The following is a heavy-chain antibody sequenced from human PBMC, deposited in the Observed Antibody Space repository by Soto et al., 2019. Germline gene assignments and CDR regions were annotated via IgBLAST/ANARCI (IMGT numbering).Heavy chain of an antibody. CDR1: GDTFRSYT. D-gene: IGHD6-13*01. Sequence: QVQLVQSGAEVKKPGSSVKVSCKASGDTFRSYTISWVRQAPGQGLEWMGRIIPILGIANYAQKFQGRVTNTADKSTSTTSMELSSLRSEDTAVYYCARSIAAAGQFDPWGQGTLVTVSS. CDR3: ARSIAAAGQFDP. CDR2: IIPILGIA. V-gene: IGHV1-69*02. J-gene: IGHJ5*02.